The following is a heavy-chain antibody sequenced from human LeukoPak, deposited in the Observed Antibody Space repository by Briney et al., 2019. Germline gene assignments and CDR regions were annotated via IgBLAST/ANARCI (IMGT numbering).Heavy chain of an antibody. CDR3: AREMRSPRGGFDY. J-gene: IGHJ4*02. D-gene: IGHD3-10*01. CDR1: SGSISSSSYY. CDR2: MYYSGST. Sequence: SETLSLTCTVSSGSISSSSYYWGWIRQPPGMGLEWIGSMYYSGSTYYNPSLKCRVTISVDTSKSQFSLKLNSVTAADTAVYYCAREMRSPRGGFDYWDQGTLVTVSS. V-gene: IGHV4-39*07.